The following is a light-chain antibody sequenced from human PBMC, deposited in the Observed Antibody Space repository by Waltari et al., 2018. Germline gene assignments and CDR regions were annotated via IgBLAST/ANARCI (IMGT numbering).Light chain of an antibody. J-gene: IGLJ2*01. CDR2: RND. V-gene: IGLV1-44*01. CDR1: SSNIGNNV. CDR3: AAWDDSLNGRWV. Sequence: QSVLTQPPSESGTPGQRVTISCSGSSSNIGNNVVNWYQQVPGTTPKPLIYRNDRRPSGFPDRISGSKSGTSASLAISGLQSEDEAHYYCAAWDDSLNGRWVFGGGTKLTVL.